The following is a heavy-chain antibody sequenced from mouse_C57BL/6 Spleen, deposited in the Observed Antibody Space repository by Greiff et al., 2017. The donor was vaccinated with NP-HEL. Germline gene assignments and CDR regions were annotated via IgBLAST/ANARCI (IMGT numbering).Heavy chain of an antibody. CDR2: IDPSDSYT. CDR3: ARYYYGSSSPFAY. CDR1: GYTFTSYW. V-gene: IGHV1-50*01. Sequence: VQLQQPGAELVKPGASVKLSCKASGYTFTSYWMQWVKQRPGQGLEWIGEIDPSDSYTNYNQKFKGKATLTVDTSSSTAYMQLSSLTSEDSAVYYCARYYYGSSSPFAYWGQGTLVTVSA. J-gene: IGHJ3*01. D-gene: IGHD1-1*01.